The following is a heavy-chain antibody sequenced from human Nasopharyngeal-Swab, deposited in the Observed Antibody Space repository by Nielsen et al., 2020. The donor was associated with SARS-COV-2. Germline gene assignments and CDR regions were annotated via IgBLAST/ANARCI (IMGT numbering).Heavy chain of an antibody. CDR2: IAVGSGNT. J-gene: IGHJ6*02. CDR1: GFTFTSSA. Sequence: SVKVSCKASGFTFTSSAVQWVRQARGQRLEWIGWIAVGSGNTNYAQKFQERVTITRDMSTSTAYMELSSLRSEDTAVYYCAAGGTGAARPYYYYGMDVWGQGTTVTVSS. V-gene: IGHV1-58*01. D-gene: IGHD6-6*01. CDR3: AAGGTGAARPYYYYGMDV.